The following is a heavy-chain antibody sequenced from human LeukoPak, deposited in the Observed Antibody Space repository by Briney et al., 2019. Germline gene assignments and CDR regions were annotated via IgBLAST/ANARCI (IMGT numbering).Heavy chain of an antibody. CDR1: GFRFGAYA. V-gene: IGHV3-23*01. CDR2: ISETGRTT. CDR3: AKDHDNTDYYEHFDP. J-gene: IGHJ5*02. D-gene: IGHD3-22*01. Sequence: PGGSLRLSRAASGFRFGAYAMSWVRLAPGKGLEWVSGISETGRTTSYTDSVKGRFTISRDNSKNTLHLQMNRLRAEDTALYYCAKDHDNTDYYEHFDPWGEDPRVTVSS.